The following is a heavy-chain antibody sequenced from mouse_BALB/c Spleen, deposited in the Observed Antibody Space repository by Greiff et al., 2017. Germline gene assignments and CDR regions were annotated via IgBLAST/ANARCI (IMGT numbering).Heavy chain of an antibody. D-gene: IGHD2-4*01. CDR3: ASQIYYDNSPFAY. CDR1: GFTFSSYT. CDR2: ISNGGGST. V-gene: IGHV5-12-2*01. J-gene: IGHJ3*01. Sequence: EVKLMESGGGLVQPGGSLKLSCAASGFTFSSYTMSWVRQTPEKRLEWVAYISNGGGSTYYPDTVKGRFTISRDNAKNTLYLQMSSLKSEDTAMYYCASQIYYDNSPFAYWGQGTLVTVSA.